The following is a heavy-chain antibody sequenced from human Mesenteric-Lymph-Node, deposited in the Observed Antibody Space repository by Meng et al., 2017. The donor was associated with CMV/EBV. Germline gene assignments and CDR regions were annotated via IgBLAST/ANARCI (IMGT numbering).Heavy chain of an antibody. J-gene: IGHJ4*02. Sequence: GGSLRLSCVVSGFSLLANSVSWVRQAPGKGLEWISIVYSGDSTYYADSVKGRFTVSRDNSKNTLYLQMDSLRAEDTAVYYCARGQGWVDYWGQEMLVTVSS. D-gene: IGHD2-15*01. V-gene: IGHV3-53*01. CDR1: GFSLLANS. CDR2: VYSGDST. CDR3: ARGQGWVDY.